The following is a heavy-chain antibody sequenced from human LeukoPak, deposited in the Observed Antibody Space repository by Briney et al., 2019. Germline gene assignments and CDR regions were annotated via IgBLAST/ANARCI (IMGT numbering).Heavy chain of an antibody. J-gene: IGHJ4*02. Sequence: SETLSLTCSVSGGAVSGGSITSSGYYWGWIRQPPGKGLEWMGSINYSGNTYYSPSLKSRVTISVVTSKNQFSLNLKSVTAADTAVYFCARQSNIGSYFGGYYWGQGILVTASS. CDR3: ARQSNIGSYFGGYY. CDR2: INYSGNT. CDR1: GGSITSSGYY. D-gene: IGHD1-26*01. V-gene: IGHV4-39*01.